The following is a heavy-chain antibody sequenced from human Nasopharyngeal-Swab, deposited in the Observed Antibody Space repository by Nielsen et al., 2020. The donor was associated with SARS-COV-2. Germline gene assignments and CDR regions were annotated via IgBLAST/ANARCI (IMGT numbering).Heavy chain of an antibody. CDR3: ARSEAEDYSSSWYDY. CDR2: IYYSGST. J-gene: IGHJ4*02. Sequence: WIRQPPGKGLEWIGSIYYSGSTYYDPSLKSRVTISVDTSKNQFSLKLSSVAAADTAVYYYARSEAEDYSSSWYDYWGRGTLVTVSS. D-gene: IGHD6-13*01. V-gene: IGHV4-39*01.